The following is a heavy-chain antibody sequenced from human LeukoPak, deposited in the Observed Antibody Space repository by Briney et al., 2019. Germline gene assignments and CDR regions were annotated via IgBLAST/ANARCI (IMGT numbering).Heavy chain of an antibody. J-gene: IGHJ4*02. CDR3: ARHGHYDFWSGYSLDY. D-gene: IGHD3-3*01. V-gene: IGHV3-64*01. CDR1: GFTFSSYA. Sequence: GGSLRLSCAASGFTFSSYAMHWVRQAPGKGLEYVSVISSNGGSTYYANSVKGRFTISRDNSKNTLYLQMGSLRAEDMAVYYCARHGHYDFWSGYSLDYWGQGTLITVSS. CDR2: ISSNGGST.